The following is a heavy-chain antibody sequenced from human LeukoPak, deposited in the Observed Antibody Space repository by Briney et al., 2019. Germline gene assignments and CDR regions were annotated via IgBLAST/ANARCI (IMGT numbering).Heavy chain of an antibody. J-gene: IGHJ4*02. V-gene: IGHV3-30-3*01. D-gene: IGHD3-16*02. CDR3: ARDKGYHFDY. Sequence: GRSLRLSRAASGFTSSSYAMHWVRQAPGKGLEWVAVISYDGSNKYYADSVKGRFTISRDNSKNTLYLQMNSLRAEDTAVYYCARDKGYHFDYWGQGTLVTVSS. CDR1: GFTSSSYA. CDR2: ISYDGSNK.